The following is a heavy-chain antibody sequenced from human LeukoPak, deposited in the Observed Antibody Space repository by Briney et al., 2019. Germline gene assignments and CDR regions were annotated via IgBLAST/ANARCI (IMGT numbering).Heavy chain of an antibody. V-gene: IGHV3-7*05. D-gene: IGHD5-18*01. J-gene: IGHJ4*02. CDR2: IKQDGSEK. CDR1: GFTFSSYW. Sequence: GGSLRLSCAASGFTFSSYWMNWVRQAPGKGLEGVAKIKQDGSEKYYVDSVKGRFTISRDNAKNSLYLQMNSLRAEDTAVYYCARAPYSYGYFRNDYWGQGTLVSVSS. CDR3: ARAPYSYGYFRNDY.